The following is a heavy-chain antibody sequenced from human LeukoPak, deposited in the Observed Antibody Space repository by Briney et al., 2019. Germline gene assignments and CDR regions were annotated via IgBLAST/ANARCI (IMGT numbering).Heavy chain of an antibody. J-gene: IGHJ4*02. D-gene: IGHD5-18*01. CDR2: IYYSGST. CDR3: ARDRSYSYAEYYFDY. V-gene: IGHV4-59*01. CDR1: GGSISSYY. Sequence: PSETLSLTCTVSGGSISSYYWSWTRQPPGKGLEWIGYIYYSGSTNYNPSLKSRVTISADTSKNQFSLKLSSVTAADTAVYYCARDRSYSYAEYYFDYWGQGTLVSASS.